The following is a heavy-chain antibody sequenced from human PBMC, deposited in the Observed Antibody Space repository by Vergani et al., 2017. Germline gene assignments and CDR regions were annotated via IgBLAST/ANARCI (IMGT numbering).Heavy chain of an antibody. CDR3: AKIAVAGTYYYYYMDV. Sequence: QVQLQQWGAGLLKPSETLSLTCAVYGRSFSGYYWSWIRQPPGKGLEWIGEINHSGSTNYNPSLKSRVTISVDTSKNQFSLKLSSVTAADTAVYYCAKIAVAGTYYYYYMDVWGKGTTVTVSS. CDR2: INHSGST. V-gene: IGHV4-34*01. CDR1: GRSFSGYY. J-gene: IGHJ6*03. D-gene: IGHD6-19*01.